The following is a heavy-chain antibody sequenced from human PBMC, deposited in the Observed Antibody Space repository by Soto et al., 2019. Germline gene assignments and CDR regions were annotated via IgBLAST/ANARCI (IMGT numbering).Heavy chain of an antibody. CDR2: ISSSGSTI. CDR1: GFTFSDYY. J-gene: IGHJ6*03. CDR3: ARPITIFGVVRPMDV. Sequence: GGSLRLSCAASGFTFSDYYMSWIRQAPGKGLEWVSYISSSGSTIYYADSVKGRFTISRDNAKNSLYLQMNSLRAEDTAVYYCARPITIFGVVRPMDVWGKGTTVTVSS. D-gene: IGHD3-3*01. V-gene: IGHV3-11*01.